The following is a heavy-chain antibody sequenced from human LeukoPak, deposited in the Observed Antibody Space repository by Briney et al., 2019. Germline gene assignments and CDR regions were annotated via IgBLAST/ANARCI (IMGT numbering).Heavy chain of an antibody. Sequence: GASVKVSCKASGYTFTCYYMHWVRQAPGQGLEWMGWINPNSGGTNYAQKFQGWVTMTRDTSISTAYMELSRLRSDDTAVYYCARTYYDFWSGYYSLGYWGQGTLVTVSS. CDR2: INPNSGGT. V-gene: IGHV1-2*04. D-gene: IGHD3-3*01. CDR1: GYTFTCYY. J-gene: IGHJ4*02. CDR3: ARTYYDFWSGYYSLGY.